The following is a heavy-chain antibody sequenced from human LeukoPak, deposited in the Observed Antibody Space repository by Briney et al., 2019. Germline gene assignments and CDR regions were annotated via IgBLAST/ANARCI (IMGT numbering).Heavy chain of an antibody. CDR3: AKDYDYVWGSYGWYFQH. Sequence: PGGSLRLSCAASGFTFSSYGMHWVRQAPGKGLEWVAFIRDDGSNKYYADSVKGRFTISRDNSKNTLYLQMNSLRAEDTAVYYCAKDYDYVWGSYGWYFQHWGQGTLVTVSS. CDR2: IRDDGSNK. D-gene: IGHD3-16*02. V-gene: IGHV3-30*02. J-gene: IGHJ1*01. CDR1: GFTFSSYG.